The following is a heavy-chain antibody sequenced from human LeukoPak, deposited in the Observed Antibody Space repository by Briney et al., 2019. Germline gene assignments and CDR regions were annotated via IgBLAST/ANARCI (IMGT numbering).Heavy chain of an antibody. J-gene: IGHJ5*02. CDR3: ATDHYDILTGYFDGSKA. CDR1: GFTFSSYA. CDR2: ISGSGGST. V-gene: IGHV3-23*01. D-gene: IGHD3-9*01. Sequence: GGSLRLSCAASGFTFSSYAMSWVRQAPGKGLEWVSAISGSGGSTYYADSVKGRSTISRDNSKNTLYLQMNSLRAEDTAVYYCATDHYDILTGYFDGSKAWGQGTLVTVSS.